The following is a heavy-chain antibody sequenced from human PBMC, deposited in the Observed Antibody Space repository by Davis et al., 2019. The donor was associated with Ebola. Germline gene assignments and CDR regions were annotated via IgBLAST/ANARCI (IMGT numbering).Heavy chain of an antibody. CDR3: ARNFWTGYYTGPYLDF. CDR1: GGSIRGYY. J-gene: IGHJ4*02. V-gene: IGHV4-59*01. D-gene: IGHD3/OR15-3a*01. Sequence: PSETLSLTCTVSGGSIRGYYWSWIRQPPGKGLEWIGDVHYSGSTTYNSTLKSRVTISVDTSNNQFSLKLSSVTAADTAVYYCARNFWTGYYTGPYLDFWGQGTPVTVSS. CDR2: VHYSGST.